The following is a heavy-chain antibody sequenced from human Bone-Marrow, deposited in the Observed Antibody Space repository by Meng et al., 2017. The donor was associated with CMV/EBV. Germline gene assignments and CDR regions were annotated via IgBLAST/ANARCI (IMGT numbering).Heavy chain of an antibody. D-gene: IGHD6-19*01. CDR2: INHSGST. Sequence: SEPLSLTCAVYGGSFSGYYWSWIRQPPGKGLEWIGEINHSGSTNYNPSLKSRVTISVDTSKNQFSLKLSSVTAANTAVYYCAVSSGWYGDAFDIWGQGTMVTVSS. CDR3: AVSSGWYGDAFDI. V-gene: IGHV4-34*01. J-gene: IGHJ3*02. CDR1: GGSFSGYY.